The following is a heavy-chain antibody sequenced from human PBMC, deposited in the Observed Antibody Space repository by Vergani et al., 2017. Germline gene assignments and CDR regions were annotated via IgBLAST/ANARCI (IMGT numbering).Heavy chain of an antibody. V-gene: IGHV4-39*01. CDR3: ARHSTVEWLVKLGWIDP. J-gene: IGHJ5*02. D-gene: IGHD6-19*01. CDR1: GASIRSSNYY. Sequence: QLQLQESGPGLVKPSATLSLTCSVSGASIRSSNYYWGWIRQPPGKGLEWIASIYYSGSTYYNPSLKCRVTISVDTSKNQFSLKLSSVTAADTAVYVCARHSTVEWLVKLGWIDPWGQGILVTVSS. CDR2: IYYSGST.